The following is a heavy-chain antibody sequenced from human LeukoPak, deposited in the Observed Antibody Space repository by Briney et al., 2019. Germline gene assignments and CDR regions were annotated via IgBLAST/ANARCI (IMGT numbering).Heavy chain of an antibody. J-gene: IGHJ4*02. CDR3: ANPRYNSSGYYYVD. CDR1: GYTFTDYT. CDR2: INGGSGNT. V-gene: IGHV1-3*01. D-gene: IGHD3-22*01. Sequence: ASVKVSCKASGYTFTDYTMHWLRQAPGQRLDWMGWINGGSGNTKYSPEFQGRVTITRDTSASTAYMELSSLRSEDTAVYYCANPRYNSSGYYYVDWGQGTLVTVSS.